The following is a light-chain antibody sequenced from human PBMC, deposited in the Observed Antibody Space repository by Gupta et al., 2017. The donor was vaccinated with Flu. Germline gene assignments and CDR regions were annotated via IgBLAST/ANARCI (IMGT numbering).Light chain of an antibody. CDR2: AAS. CDR1: QSVSSN. V-gene: IGKV3-15*01. J-gene: IGKJ4*01. Sequence: MTQSPATLSVSPGERATLTCRASQSVSSNLAWYQQKPGQAPKLLIYAASTRATGIPARFSGSGSGTEFTLTISSLQSEDFAIYYCQHYNNWPLTFGGGTKVEIK. CDR3: QHYNNWPLT.